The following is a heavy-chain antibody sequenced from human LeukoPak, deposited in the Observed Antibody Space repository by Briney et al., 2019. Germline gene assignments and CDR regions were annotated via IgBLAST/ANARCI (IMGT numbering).Heavy chain of an antibody. D-gene: IGHD3-10*01. CDR3: ARDGITMDRGVTVFDY. CDR2: IKQDGSET. CDR1: GFTFSTYW. Sequence: PGGSLRLSCAVSGFTFSTYWMDWVRQAPGKGPEWLAKIKQDGSETYYVDSVKGRFTISRDNAKNSLYLQMNSLRAEDTAIYYCARDGITMDRGVTVFDYWGRGSLVIVSS. V-gene: IGHV3-7*05. J-gene: IGHJ4*02.